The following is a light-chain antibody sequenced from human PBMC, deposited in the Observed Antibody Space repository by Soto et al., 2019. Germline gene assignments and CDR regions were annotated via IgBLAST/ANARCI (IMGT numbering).Light chain of an antibody. V-gene: IGKV3-20*01. Sequence: EIVLTQSPGTLSLSPGERATLSCRASQSGSSRYLAWYQQKPGQAPRLLIYATSNRATGIPDRFSGSGSGTEFTLTITRLEPEDFAGYYCQQYGSSWTFGQGTKVEIK. CDR1: QSGSSRY. CDR2: ATS. CDR3: QQYGSSWT. J-gene: IGKJ1*01.